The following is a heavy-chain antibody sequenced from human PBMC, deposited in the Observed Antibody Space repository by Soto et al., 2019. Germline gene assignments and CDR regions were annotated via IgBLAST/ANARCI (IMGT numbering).Heavy chain of an antibody. J-gene: IGHJ6*02. Sequence: HPGGSLRLSCAASGFTFSSYAMHWVRQAPGKGLEWVAVISYDGSNKYYADSVKGRFTISRDNSKNTLYLQMNSLRAEDTAVYYCARDVTLGRYYCYGMDVWGQGTTVTVSS. D-gene: IGHD3-10*01. V-gene: IGHV3-30-3*01. CDR1: GFTFSSYA. CDR3: ARDVTLGRYYCYGMDV. CDR2: ISYDGSNK.